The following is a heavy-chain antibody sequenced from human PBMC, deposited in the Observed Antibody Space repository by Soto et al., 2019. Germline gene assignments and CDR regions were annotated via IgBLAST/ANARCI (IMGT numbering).Heavy chain of an antibody. CDR3: ATRRGAGGHFDY. CDR2: VSIGGST. V-gene: IGHV3-23*01. J-gene: IGHJ4*02. D-gene: IGHD2-15*01. CDR1: GFTFSSYA. Sequence: VSRRRSCAASGFTFSSYAMGWVRQGPGKGLEWVAVVSIGGSTHYADSVRGRFTISRDNSKNTLSLQMNSLTAEATPVSFCATRRGAGGHFDYWGQGALVTVSS.